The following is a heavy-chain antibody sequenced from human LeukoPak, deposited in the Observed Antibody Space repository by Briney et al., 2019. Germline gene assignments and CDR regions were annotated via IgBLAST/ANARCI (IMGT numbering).Heavy chain of an antibody. Sequence: GGSLRLSCAASGFTFSSYAMSWVRQAPGKGPEWVSGISSRGDARYYAESVKGRFTISRDNSKNTLYLEMNSLRAEDTAIYYCAKDRYDSGSGAFDYWGHGTLVTVSS. J-gene: IGHJ4*01. CDR3: AKDRYDSGSGAFDY. V-gene: IGHV3-23*01. D-gene: IGHD3-10*01. CDR1: GFTFSSYA. CDR2: ISSRGDAR.